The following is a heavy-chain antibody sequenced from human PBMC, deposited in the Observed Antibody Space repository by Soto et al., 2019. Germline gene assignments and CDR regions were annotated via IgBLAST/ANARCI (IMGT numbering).Heavy chain of an antibody. V-gene: IGHV3-48*02. Sequence: VGSLRLSCAASGFTFSNYGINWVRQAPGRGLEWISFISYSSATIHYADSVRGRFTISRDNANNSLHLEMSSLRDEDTAVYFCARDSSKYTYGSFYFDYWGQGTLVTVSS. D-gene: IGHD5-18*01. CDR3: ARDSSKYTYGSFYFDY. CDR2: ISYSSATI. J-gene: IGHJ4*02. CDR1: GFTFSNYG.